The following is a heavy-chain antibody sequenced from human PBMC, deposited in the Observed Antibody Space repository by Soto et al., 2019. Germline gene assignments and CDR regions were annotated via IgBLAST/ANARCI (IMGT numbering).Heavy chain of an antibody. V-gene: IGHV3-23*01. CDR3: AKGRTVAVAGIYYYYGMDV. D-gene: IGHD6-19*01. Sequence: EVQLLESGGGLVQPGGSLRLSCAASGFTFSSYAMSWVRQAPGKGLEWVSAISGSGGSTYYADSVKGRFTISRDNSKNKLYLQMSSLRAEDTAVYYCAKGRTVAVAGIYYYYGMDVWGQGTTVTVSS. J-gene: IGHJ6*02. CDR1: GFTFSSYA. CDR2: ISGSGGST.